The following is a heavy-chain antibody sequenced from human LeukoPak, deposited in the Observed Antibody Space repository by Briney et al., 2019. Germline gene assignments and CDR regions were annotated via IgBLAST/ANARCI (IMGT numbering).Heavy chain of an antibody. CDR1: GGTFSSYA. J-gene: IGHJ3*02. CDR3: ARAGDLYPYSSGWYESAAFDI. CDR2: ISAYNGNT. D-gene: IGHD6-19*01. Sequence: GSSVKVSCKASGGTFSSYAISWVRQAPGQGLEWMGWISAYNGNTNYAQKLQGRVTMTTDTSTSTAYMELRSLRSEDTAVYYCARAGDLYPYSSGWYESAAFDIWGQGTMVTVSS. V-gene: IGHV1-18*01.